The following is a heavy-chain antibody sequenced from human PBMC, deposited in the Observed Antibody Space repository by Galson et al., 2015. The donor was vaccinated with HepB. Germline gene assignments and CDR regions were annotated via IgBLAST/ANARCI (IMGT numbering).Heavy chain of an antibody. Sequence: SVKVSCKASGYTFTTYGISWVRQAPGQGLEWMGWISIYNGNANYAQKFHGRVTLTTDTSTSTAYMELRSLRSDDTAVYYCARDSYSGTYSAYSYYMDVWGKGTTVTVSS. J-gene: IGHJ6*03. V-gene: IGHV1-18*01. D-gene: IGHD1-26*01. CDR1: GYTFTTYG. CDR2: ISIYNGNA. CDR3: ARDSYSGTYSAYSYYMDV.